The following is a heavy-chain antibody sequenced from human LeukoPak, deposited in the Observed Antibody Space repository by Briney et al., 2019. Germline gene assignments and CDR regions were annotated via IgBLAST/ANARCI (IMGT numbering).Heavy chain of an antibody. CDR1: GGSISGSY. V-gene: IGHV4-59*08. D-gene: IGHD6-13*01. Sequence: SETLSLTCTVFGGSISGSYWSWIRLPPGKGLQWIGYIHSSWTINYNPALMSRITISVDTSRNQFSLKLRSVTAADTAVYYCARLNRLAAVGTVYYHAMDIWGQGTAVTVSS. CDR2: IHSSWTI. J-gene: IGHJ6*02. CDR3: ARLNRLAAVGTVYYHAMDI.